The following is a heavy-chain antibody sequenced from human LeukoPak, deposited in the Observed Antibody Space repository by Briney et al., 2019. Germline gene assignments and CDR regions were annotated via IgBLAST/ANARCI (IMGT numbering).Heavy chain of an antibody. CDR1: GGSISSGGYY. CDR3: ARDPSVDPGY. V-gene: IGHV4-30-2*01. D-gene: IGHD2-21*01. CDR2: IYHSGST. Sequence: SETLSLTCTVSGGSISSGGYYWSWIRQPPGKGLEWIGYIYHSGSTYYNPSLKSRVTISVDRSKNQFSLKLSSVTAADTAVYYCARDPSVDPGYWGQGTLVTVSS. J-gene: IGHJ4*02.